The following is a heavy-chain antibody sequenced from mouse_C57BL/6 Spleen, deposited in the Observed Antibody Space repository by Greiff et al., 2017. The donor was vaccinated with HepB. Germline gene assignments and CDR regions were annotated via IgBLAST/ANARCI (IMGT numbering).Heavy chain of an antibody. CDR2: INPNYGTT. J-gene: IGHJ4*01. Sequence: EVQLQQSGPELVKPGASVKISCKASGYSFTAYNMNWVKQSNGKSLEWIGVINPNYGTTSYNQKFKGKATLTVDQSSSTAYMQLTSLTSEDSAVYYCARSDITTVVAEAMYYWGQGTSVTVSS. V-gene: IGHV1-39*01. CDR1: GYSFTAYN. D-gene: IGHD1-1*01. CDR3: ARSDITTVVAEAMYY.